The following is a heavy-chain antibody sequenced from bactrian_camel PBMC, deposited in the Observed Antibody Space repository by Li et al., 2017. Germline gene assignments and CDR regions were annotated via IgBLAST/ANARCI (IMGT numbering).Heavy chain of an antibody. J-gene: IGHJ6*01. CDR1: GFTFRRYY. CDR2: INSAGGST. Sequence: HVQLVESGGGLVQPGESLRLSCAASGFTFRRYYMSWVRQAPGKGLEWVSSINSAGGSTYSADSVKGRFTISQDNANNVMYLQMNSLQPEDTAMYCCYTRCYYPSPDGSSLSRRGYWGQGTQVTVS. D-gene: IGHD2*01. V-gene: IGHV3-2*01. CDR3: YTRCYYPSPDGSSLSRRGY.